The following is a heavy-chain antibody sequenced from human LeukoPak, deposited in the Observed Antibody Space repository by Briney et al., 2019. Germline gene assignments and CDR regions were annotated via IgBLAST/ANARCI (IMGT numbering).Heavy chain of an antibody. Sequence: SSETLSLTCTVSGGSISGYYWSWIRKPPGKGLEWIGYIYYSGSTSYNPSLKSRVTISVDTSKNQFSLKLSSVTAADTAVYYCARYYGDYVGWYFDLWGRGTLVTVSS. V-gene: IGHV4-59*01. CDR1: GGSISGYY. CDR2: IYYSGST. D-gene: IGHD4-17*01. J-gene: IGHJ2*01. CDR3: ARYYGDYVGWYFDL.